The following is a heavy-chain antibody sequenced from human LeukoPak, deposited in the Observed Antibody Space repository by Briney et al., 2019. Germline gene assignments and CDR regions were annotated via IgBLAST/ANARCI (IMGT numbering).Heavy chain of an antibody. CDR3: ASQSHITLIRGVINFDY. Sequence: GSSVKVSCKASGGTFSSYDIRWVRQAPGQGLEWMGGIIPIFGSADYAQNFQGRVTITADGSTNTAYMELRSLRSEDTAVYYCASQSHITLIRGVINFDYWGQGTLVIVSS. J-gene: IGHJ4*02. CDR1: GGTFSSYD. D-gene: IGHD3-10*01. V-gene: IGHV1-69*01. CDR2: IIPIFGSA.